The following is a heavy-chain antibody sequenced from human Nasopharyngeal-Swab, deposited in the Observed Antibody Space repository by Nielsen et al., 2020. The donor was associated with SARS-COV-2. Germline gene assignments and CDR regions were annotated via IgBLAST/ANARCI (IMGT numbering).Heavy chain of an antibody. D-gene: IGHD1-26*01. J-gene: IGHJ4*02. Sequence: SETLSLTCTVSGGSVSDTDYFWGWIRQPPVTGLEWIGNIDYRRRTFYNPSLKSRVSISVDMSRNQFSLNLHSVTAADTGVYYCASYYVGVGGQKRFDDWGQGTLVTVSS. V-gene: IGHV4-39*01. CDR2: IDYRRRT. CDR1: GGSVSDTDYF. CDR3: ASYYVGVGGQKRFDD.